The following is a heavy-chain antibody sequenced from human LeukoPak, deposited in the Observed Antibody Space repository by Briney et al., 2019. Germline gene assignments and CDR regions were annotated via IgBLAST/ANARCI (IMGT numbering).Heavy chain of an antibody. CDR2: ISSSGSTI. CDR3: ARDYGGSSPFDY. CDR1: GFTFSSYE. J-gene: IGHJ4*02. V-gene: IGHV3-48*03. Sequence: GGSLRLSCAASGFTFSSYEMHWVGQAPGKGLEWVSYISSSGSTIYYADSVKGRFTISRDNAENSLYLQMNSLRAEDTAVYYCARDYGGSSPFDYWGQGTLVTVSS. D-gene: IGHD4-23*01.